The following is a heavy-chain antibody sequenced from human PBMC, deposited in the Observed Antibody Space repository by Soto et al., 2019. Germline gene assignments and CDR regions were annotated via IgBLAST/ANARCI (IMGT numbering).Heavy chain of an antibody. J-gene: IGHJ6*02. Sequence: GGSLRLSCAASGFTVRREAMSWVRQAPGNGLEWVSAISGSGGSTYYADSVKGRFTISRDNSNNALYLQMSILRAEDTAVDYCAKDRITMVRGVDVGYYDNYYGMDVWGQGTTVTVSS. D-gene: IGHD3-10*01. CDR1: GFTVRREA. V-gene: IGHV3-23*01. CDR3: AKDRITMVRGVDVGYYDNYYGMDV. CDR2: ISGSGGST.